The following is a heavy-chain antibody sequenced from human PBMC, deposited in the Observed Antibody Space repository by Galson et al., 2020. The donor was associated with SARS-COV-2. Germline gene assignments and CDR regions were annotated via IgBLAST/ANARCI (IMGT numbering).Heavy chain of an antibody. J-gene: IGHJ4*02. CDR1: GGSFSGYY. Sequence: ETSETLSLTCAVYGGSFSGYYWSWIRQPPGKGLEWIGEINHSGSTNYNPSLKSRVTISVDTSKNQFSLKLSSVTAADTAVYYCARGHLYYDSSGGWGQGTLVTVSS. CDR3: ARGHLYYDSSGG. D-gene: IGHD3-22*01. V-gene: IGHV4-34*01. CDR2: INHSGST.